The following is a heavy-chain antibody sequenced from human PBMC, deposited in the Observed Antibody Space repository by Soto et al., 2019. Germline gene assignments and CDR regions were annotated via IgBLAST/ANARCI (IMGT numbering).Heavy chain of an antibody. V-gene: IGHV3-7*03. D-gene: IGHD2-8*02. Sequence: GGSLRLSCAASGFTFSSYWMSWVRQAPGKGLEWVANIKQDGSEKYYVDSVKGRFTISRDNAKNSLYLQMNSLRAEDTAVYYCAKDQNWWSPGFDPWGQGTLVTVSS. CDR3: AKDQNWWSPGFDP. J-gene: IGHJ5*02. CDR2: IKQDGSEK. CDR1: GFTFSSYW.